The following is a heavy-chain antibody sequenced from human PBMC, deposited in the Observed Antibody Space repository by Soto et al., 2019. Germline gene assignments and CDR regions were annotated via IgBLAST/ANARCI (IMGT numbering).Heavy chain of an antibody. V-gene: IGHV1-18*01. J-gene: IGHJ6*02. CDR3: ARDFYGLDV. CDR2: ISTYSDNT. Sequence: GASVKVSCKASGYTFTNYGISWVRQAPGQGLEWMGWISTYSDNTNYAQRLQGRVTMTTDTSTSTAYMELRSLRSDDTALYYCARDFYGLDVWGQGTTVTVSS. CDR1: GYTFTNYG.